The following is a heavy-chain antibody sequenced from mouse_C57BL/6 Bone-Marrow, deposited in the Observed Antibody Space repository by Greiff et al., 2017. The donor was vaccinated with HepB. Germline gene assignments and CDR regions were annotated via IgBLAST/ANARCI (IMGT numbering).Heavy chain of an antibody. CDR3: AREGRYGKRGRDY. CDR2: ISDGGSYT. D-gene: IGHD2-10*02. V-gene: IGHV5-4*01. J-gene: IGHJ2*01. Sequence: EVQLVESGGGLVKPGGSLKLSCAASGFTFSSYAMSWVRQTPEKRLEWVATISDGGSYTYYPDNVKGRFTISRDNAKNNLYLQMSHLKSEDTAMYYCAREGRYGKRGRDYWGQGTTLTVSS. CDR1: GFTFSSYA.